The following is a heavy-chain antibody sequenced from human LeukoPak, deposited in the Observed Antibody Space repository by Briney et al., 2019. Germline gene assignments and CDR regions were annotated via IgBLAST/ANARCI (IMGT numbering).Heavy chain of an antibody. CDR3: ARDPIPSSSGWSFFDY. CDR1: GGSISSHF. D-gene: IGHD6-13*01. J-gene: IGHJ4*02. CDR2: IHYSGNT. Sequence: PSETLSLTCTVSGGSISSHFWSWIRQPPGKGLEWIGYIHYSGNTKYNPSLKSRVTISVDMSKNQFSLKLSSVTAADTAVYYCARDPIPSSSGWSFFDYWGQGTLVTVYS. V-gene: IGHV4-59*11.